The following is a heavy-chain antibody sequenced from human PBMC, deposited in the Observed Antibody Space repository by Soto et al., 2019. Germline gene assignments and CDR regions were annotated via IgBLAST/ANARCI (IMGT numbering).Heavy chain of an antibody. CDR2: ISYDGSNK. V-gene: IGHV3-30-3*01. J-gene: IGHJ4*01. D-gene: IGHD2-2*01. CDR3: ARDTYPTIVVVPAAISY. Sequence: GGSLRLSCAASGFTFSSYAMHWVRQAPGKGLEWVAVISYDGSNKYYADSVKGRFTISRDNSKNTLYLQMNSLRAEDTAVYYCARDTYPTIVVVPAAISYLGHGPLGTVSS. CDR1: GFTFSSYA.